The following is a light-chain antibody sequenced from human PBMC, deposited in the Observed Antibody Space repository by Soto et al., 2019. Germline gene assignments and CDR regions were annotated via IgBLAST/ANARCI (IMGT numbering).Light chain of an antibody. CDR2: GAS. CDR1: QSVSSSY. CDR3: QQYGSSPIT. Sequence: EIVLTQSPGTLSLSPGERATLSCRASQSVSSSYLAWYQQKPGQAPRLLIYGASSRATGIPDRFSGSGSGTDFTLTISRLEPEDFAVYYCQQYGSSPITFGPRTKVDIK. J-gene: IGKJ3*01. V-gene: IGKV3-20*01.